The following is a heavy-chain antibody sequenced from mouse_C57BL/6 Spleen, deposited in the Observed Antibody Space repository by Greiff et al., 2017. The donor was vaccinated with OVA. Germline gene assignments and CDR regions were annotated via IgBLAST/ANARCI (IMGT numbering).Heavy chain of an antibody. CDR1: GYAFSSYW. CDR2: IYPGDGDT. Sequence: QVQLQQSGAELVKPGASVKISCKASGYAFSSYWMNWVKQRPGKGLEWIGQIYPGDGDTNYNGKFKGKATLTADKSSSTAYMQRSSLTSEDSAVYFCARGDYGKGYAMDYWGQGTSVTVSS. V-gene: IGHV1-80*01. J-gene: IGHJ4*01. CDR3: ARGDYGKGYAMDY. D-gene: IGHD2-1*01.